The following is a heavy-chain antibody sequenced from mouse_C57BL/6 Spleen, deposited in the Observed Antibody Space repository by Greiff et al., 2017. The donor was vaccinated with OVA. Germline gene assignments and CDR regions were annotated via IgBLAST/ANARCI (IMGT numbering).Heavy chain of an antibody. CDR2: IYPGSGST. J-gene: IGHJ2*01. CDR3: AREVTGTYFDY. D-gene: IGHD4-1*01. CDR1: GYTFTSYW. Sequence: QVQLQQPGAELVKPGASVKMSCKASGYTFTSYWITWVKQRPGQGLEWIGDIYPGSGSTNYNEKFKSKATLTVDTSSGTAYMQLISLTSADSAVYNCAREVTGTYFDYWGQGTTLTVSS. V-gene: IGHV1-55*01.